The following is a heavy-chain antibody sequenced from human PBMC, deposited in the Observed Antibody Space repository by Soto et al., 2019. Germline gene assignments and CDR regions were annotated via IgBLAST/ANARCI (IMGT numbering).Heavy chain of an antibody. CDR2: MNPNSGNT. D-gene: IGHD2-21*02. CDR3: ARVGYLVTAIRDDAFDI. Sequence: ASVKVSGKASGYTFTSYDINWVRQATGQGLEWMGWMNPNSGNTGYAQKFQGRVTMTRNTSISTAYMELSSLRSEDTAVYYCARVGYLVTAIRDDAFDIWGQGTMVTVSS. V-gene: IGHV1-8*01. CDR1: GYTFTSYD. J-gene: IGHJ3*02.